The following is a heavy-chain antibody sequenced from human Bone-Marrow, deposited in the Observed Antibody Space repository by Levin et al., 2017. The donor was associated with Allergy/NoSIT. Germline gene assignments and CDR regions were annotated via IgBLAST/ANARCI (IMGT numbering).Heavy chain of an antibody. D-gene: IGHD2-2*01. Sequence: SCTVSGGSISSGGYYWSWIRQHPGKGLEWIGYIYYSGSTYYNPSLKSRVTISVDTSKNQFSLKLSSVTAADTAVYYCAREKRYCSSTSCYGGTWGQGTLVTVSS. CDR3: AREKRYCSSTSCYGGT. CDR2: IYYSGST. CDR1: GGSISSGGYY. J-gene: IGHJ5*02. V-gene: IGHV4-31*03.